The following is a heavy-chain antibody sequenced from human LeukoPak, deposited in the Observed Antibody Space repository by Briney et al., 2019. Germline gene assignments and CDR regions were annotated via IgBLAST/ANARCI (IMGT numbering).Heavy chain of an antibody. V-gene: IGHV4-39*07. CDR3: ARDSRGLSSDDYGIDY. CDR2: IYYSGST. CDR1: GGSISSSSYY. D-gene: IGHD4-17*01. Sequence: SETLSLTCTVSGGSISSSSYYWGWIRQPPGKGLEWIGSIYYSGSTYYNPSLKSRVTISVDTSKNQFSLKLSSVTAADTAVYYCARDSRGLSSDDYGIDYWGQGTLVTVSS. J-gene: IGHJ4*02.